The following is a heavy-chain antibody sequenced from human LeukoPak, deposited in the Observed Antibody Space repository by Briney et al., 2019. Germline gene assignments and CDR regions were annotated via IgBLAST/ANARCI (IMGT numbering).Heavy chain of an antibody. Sequence: ASVKVSCKASGYTFTSYYMHWVRQAPGQGLEWMGIINPSGGSTSYAQKFQGRVTMTRDMSTSTVYMELSSLRSEDTAVYYRARDNGLSYYDSSGYSGVFDYWGQGTLVTVSS. CDR2: INPSGGST. CDR1: GYTFTSYY. CDR3: ARDNGLSYYDSSGYSGVFDY. V-gene: IGHV1-46*01. J-gene: IGHJ4*02. D-gene: IGHD3-22*01.